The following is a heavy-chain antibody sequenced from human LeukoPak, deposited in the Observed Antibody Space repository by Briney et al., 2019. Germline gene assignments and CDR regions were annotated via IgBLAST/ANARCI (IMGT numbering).Heavy chain of an antibody. Sequence: GGSLRLSCAASGFTFSDYEMNWGRQAPGKGLEWISYISSTGTTIDYADSVKGRFTISRDNAKNSLYLQMNSLRVEDTALYYCARRAPSHDFDDWGQGTLVTVSS. CDR1: GFTFSDYE. V-gene: IGHV3-48*03. J-gene: IGHJ4*02. CDR2: ISSTGTTI. CDR3: ARRAPSHDFDD.